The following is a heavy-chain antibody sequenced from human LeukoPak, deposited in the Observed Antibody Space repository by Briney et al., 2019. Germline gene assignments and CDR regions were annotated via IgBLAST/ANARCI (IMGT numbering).Heavy chain of an antibody. CDR1: RFTFDDYA. Sequence: PGRSLRLSCAASRFTFDDYAMHWVRQAPGKGLEWVSGISSNSGSIGYADSVKGRFTISRDNAKNSLYLQMNSLRAEDTALYYCAKGNDSSGYYPFLPYWGQGTLVTVSS. D-gene: IGHD3-22*01. V-gene: IGHV3-9*01. CDR3: AKGNDSSGYYPFLPY. CDR2: ISSNSGSI. J-gene: IGHJ4*02.